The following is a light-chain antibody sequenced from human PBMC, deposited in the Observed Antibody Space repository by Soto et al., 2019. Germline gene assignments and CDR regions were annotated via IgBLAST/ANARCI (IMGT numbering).Light chain of an antibody. CDR1: QSVSSY. V-gene: IGKV3-11*01. Sequence: EILLTQSPATLSLSPGERATLSCRASQSVSSYLAWYQQKPGQAPRLLIYDASNRATGIPDRFSGSGSGTDFTLTISSLEPEDFAVYYCQQRSNWPLTFGGGTKVEIK. CDR3: QQRSNWPLT. J-gene: IGKJ4*01. CDR2: DAS.